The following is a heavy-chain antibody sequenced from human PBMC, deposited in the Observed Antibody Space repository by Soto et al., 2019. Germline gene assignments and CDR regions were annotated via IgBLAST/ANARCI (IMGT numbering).Heavy chain of an antibody. CDR3: ARGRRDYVMDV. CDR2: IYYSGST. Sequence: PSETLSLTCTVSGGSISSGGYYWSWIRQHPGKGLEWIGYIYYSGSTYYNPSLKSRVTISVDTSKNQFSLKLSSVTAADTAVYYCARGRRDYVMDVWGQGSTVTVSS. V-gene: IGHV4-31*03. J-gene: IGHJ6*02. CDR1: GGSISSGGYY.